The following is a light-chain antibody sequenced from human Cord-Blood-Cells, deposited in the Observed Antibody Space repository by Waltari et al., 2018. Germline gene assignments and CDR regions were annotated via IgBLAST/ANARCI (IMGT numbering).Light chain of an antibody. V-gene: IGLV3-25*03. CDR2: KDS. CDR1: ALPKQY. CDR3: QSADSSGTYYV. J-gene: IGLJ1*01. Sequence: SYELTQPPSASVSPGQTARITCPGDALPKQYAYWYQQKPGQAPVLVIYKDSERPSGIPERFSGSSSGTTVTLTISGVQAEDEADYYCQSADSSGTYYVFGTGTKVTVL.